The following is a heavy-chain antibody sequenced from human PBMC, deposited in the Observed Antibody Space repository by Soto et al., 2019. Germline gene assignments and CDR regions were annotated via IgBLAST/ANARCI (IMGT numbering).Heavy chain of an antibody. Sequence: QVQLVQSGAEVKKPGSSVKVSCKAYGGTFSSYSISWVRQAPGQGLEWMGRIIPILGLANYAQKFQGRVTITADKSTSTVYMDWSSLRYEDTAVYYCASPMNCCGGRCYFSYFDYWGQGTLVSVSS. J-gene: IGHJ4*02. CDR1: GGTFSSYS. CDR2: IIPILGLA. V-gene: IGHV1-69*02. D-gene: IGHD2-15*01. CDR3: ASPMNCCGGRCYFSYFDY.